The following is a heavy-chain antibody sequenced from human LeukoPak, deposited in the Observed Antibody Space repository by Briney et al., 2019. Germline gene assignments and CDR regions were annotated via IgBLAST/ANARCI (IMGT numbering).Heavy chain of an antibody. CDR2: IYHSGST. V-gene: IGHV4-30-2*01. D-gene: IGHD3-10*01. CDR3: ARVLISGSGSNYPLNWFDP. J-gene: IGHJ5*02. Sequence: SETLSLTCAVSGGSVSSGDYSWSWIRQPPGKGLEWIGYIYHSGSTNYNPSLKSRVTISVDRSKNQFSLKLSSVTAADTAVYYCARVLISGSGSNYPLNWFDPWGQGTLVTVSS. CDR1: GGSVSSGDYS.